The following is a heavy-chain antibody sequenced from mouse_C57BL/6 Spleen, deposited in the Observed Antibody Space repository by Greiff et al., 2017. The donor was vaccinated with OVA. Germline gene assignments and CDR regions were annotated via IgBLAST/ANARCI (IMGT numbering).Heavy chain of an antibody. Sequence: QVQLQQSGPELVKPGASVKISCKASGYAFSSSWMNWVKQRPGKGLEWIGRIYPGDGDTNDNFQFTCKATLPADKSSSTAYMQLSSLTSEDSAVYFCARSLITTVVATDVWGTGTTVTVSS. CDR3: ARSLITTVVATDV. CDR2: IYPGDGDT. J-gene: IGHJ1*03. V-gene: IGHV1-82*01. D-gene: IGHD1-1*01. CDR1: GYAFSSSW.